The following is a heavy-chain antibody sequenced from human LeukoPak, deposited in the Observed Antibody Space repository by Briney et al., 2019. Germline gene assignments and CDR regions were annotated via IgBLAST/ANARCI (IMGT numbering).Heavy chain of an antibody. V-gene: IGHV4-34*01. D-gene: IGHD6-6*01. Sequence: PSETLSLTCAVYGGSFSGYYWSWIRQPPGKGLEWIGEINHSGSTNYNPSLKSRVTISVDKSKNQFSLKLSSVTAADTAVYYCARGKYSSSSYWFDPWGQGTLVTVSS. CDR2: INHSGST. CDR3: ARGKYSSSSYWFDP. J-gene: IGHJ5*02. CDR1: GGSFSGYY.